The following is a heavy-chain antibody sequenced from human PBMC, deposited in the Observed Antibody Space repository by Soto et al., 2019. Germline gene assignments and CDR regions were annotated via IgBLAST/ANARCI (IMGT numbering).Heavy chain of an antibody. CDR3: ARDRSGGTYNYYYGMDV. CDR2: ISGTGRPT. CDR1: GFTFSSYA. Sequence: GSLSLSCAASGFTFSSYAMTWFRQPPERGLEWVSAISGTGRPTYYADSVKGRFTISRDNSKNTLYLQMNSLRADDTAVYYCARDRSGGTYNYYYGMDVWGQGTTVTVSS. D-gene: IGHD1-26*01. J-gene: IGHJ6*02. V-gene: IGHV3-23*01.